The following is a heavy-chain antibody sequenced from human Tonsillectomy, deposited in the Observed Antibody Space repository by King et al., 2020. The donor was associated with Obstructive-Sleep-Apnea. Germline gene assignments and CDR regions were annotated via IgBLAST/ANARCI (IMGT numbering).Heavy chain of an antibody. CDR1: GGSIISGAYY. D-gene: IGHD3-22*01. Sequence: VQLQESGPGLVKPSQTLSLTCTVSGGSIISGAYYWTWIPQHPGKGLEWIAYIYYNGSTYYNPSLKSRVTISVDTSKNQFSLKLSSVTAADTAVYNCARSFCYVSGGPRGGYYFDFWGQGTLVTVSS. CDR2: IYYNGST. CDR3: ARSFCYVSGGPRGGYYFDF. V-gene: IGHV4-31*03. J-gene: IGHJ4*02.